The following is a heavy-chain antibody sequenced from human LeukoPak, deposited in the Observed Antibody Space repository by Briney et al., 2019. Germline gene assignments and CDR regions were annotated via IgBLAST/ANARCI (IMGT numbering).Heavy chain of an antibody. V-gene: IGHV4-4*07. CDR2: IYTSGST. J-gene: IGHJ3*02. CDR1: GGSISSYY. D-gene: IGHD3-22*01. CDR3: ARDSPLYYYDSSGEDAFDI. Sequence: PSETLSLTCTVSGGSISSYYWSWIRQPPGKGLEWIGRIYTSGSTNYNPSLKSRVTMSVDTSKNQFSLKLSSVTAADTAVYYCARDSPLYYYDSSGEDAFDIWGQGTMVTVSS.